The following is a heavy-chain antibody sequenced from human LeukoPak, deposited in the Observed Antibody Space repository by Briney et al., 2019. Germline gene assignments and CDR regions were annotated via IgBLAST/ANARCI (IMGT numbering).Heavy chain of an antibody. V-gene: IGHV3-30*02. D-gene: IGHD4-17*01. Sequence: GGSLRLSCAASGFTFSSYGMHWVRQAPGKGLEWVAFTRYDGSNKYYADSVKGRFTISRDNSKNTLYLQMNSLRAEDTAVYYCAKDLIVAVTTDDAGFDYWGQGTLVTVSS. J-gene: IGHJ4*02. CDR3: AKDLIVAVTTDDAGFDY. CDR1: GFTFSSYG. CDR2: TRYDGSNK.